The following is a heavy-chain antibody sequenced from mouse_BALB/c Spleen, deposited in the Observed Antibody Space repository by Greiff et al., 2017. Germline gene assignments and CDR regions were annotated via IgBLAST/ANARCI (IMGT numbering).Heavy chain of an antibody. D-gene: IGHD2-4*01. Sequence: EVHLVESGGGLVQPGGSRKLSCAASGFTFSSFGMHWVRQAPEKGLEWVAYISSGSSTIYYADTVKGRFTISRDNPKNTLFLQMTSLRSEDTAMYYCARYDYDEGGYYAMDYWGQGASVTVSS. CDR1: GFTFSSFG. J-gene: IGHJ4*01. V-gene: IGHV5-17*02. CDR2: ISSGSSTI. CDR3: ARYDYDEGGYYAMDY.